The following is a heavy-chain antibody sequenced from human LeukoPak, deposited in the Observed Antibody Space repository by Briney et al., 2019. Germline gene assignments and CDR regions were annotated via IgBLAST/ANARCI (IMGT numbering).Heavy chain of an antibody. CDR1: GYTFTGYY. J-gene: IGHJ4*02. CDR2: INPNTGGT. V-gene: IGHV1-2*02. CDR3: ARGPYCSGGSCYFDY. Sequence: ASVKVSCKASGYTFTGYYMHWVRQAPGQGLEWMGWINPNTGGTNYAQKFQGRVTMTRDTSISTAYMELSRLRSDDTAVYYCARGPYCSGGSCYFDYWGQGTPVTVSS. D-gene: IGHD2-15*01.